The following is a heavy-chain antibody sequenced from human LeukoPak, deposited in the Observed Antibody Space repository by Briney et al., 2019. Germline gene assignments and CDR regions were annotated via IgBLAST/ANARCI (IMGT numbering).Heavy chain of an antibody. J-gene: IGHJ6*02. D-gene: IGHD2-2*01. CDR3: ARDPVVVIPAAAPGSSSYYYYKGLDV. CDR2: ISSSSNYT. CDR1: GFTFRKYK. Sequence: SGGSLRLSCAASGFTFRKYKMHWVCQPPGKGLEWVASISSSSNYTFYGDSVRGRFALSRDNANNSLSLHINSLNAEDTGVYYCARDPVVVIPAAAPGSSSYYYYKGLDVWGRGTTVTVSS. V-gene: IGHV3-21*01.